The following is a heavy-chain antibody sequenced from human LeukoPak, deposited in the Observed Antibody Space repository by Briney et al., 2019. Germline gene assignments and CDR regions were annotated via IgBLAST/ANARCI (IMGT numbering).Heavy chain of an antibody. CDR2: ISGSGGST. Sequence: GGSLRLSCVASGFTFSSYGMSWVRQAPGKGLEWVSAISGSGGSTYYADSVKGRFTISRDNSKNTLHLQMNSLRVEDTAVYYCAKDGSGENYWGQGTLVTVSS. D-gene: IGHD2-15*01. V-gene: IGHV3-23*01. CDR1: GFTFSSYG. CDR3: AKDGSGENY. J-gene: IGHJ4*02.